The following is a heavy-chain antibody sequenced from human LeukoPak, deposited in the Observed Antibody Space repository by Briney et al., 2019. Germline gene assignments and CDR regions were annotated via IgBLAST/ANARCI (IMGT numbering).Heavy chain of an antibody. J-gene: IGHJ5*02. CDR2: ISNYDTI. D-gene: IGHD3-3*01. CDR1: GFTFSRHS. V-gene: IGHV3-48*02. CDR3: ASFLYDFWSGYHH. Sequence: GGSLRLSCAASGFTFSRHSMNWVRQAPGKGLEWVSYISNYDTIYYADSVRGRFTISRDIAKNSLYLQMNSLRDEDTAVYYCASFLYDFWSGYHHWGQGTLVTVSS.